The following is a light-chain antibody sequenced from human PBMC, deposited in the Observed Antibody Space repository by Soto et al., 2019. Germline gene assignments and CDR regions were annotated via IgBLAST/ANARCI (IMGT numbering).Light chain of an antibody. V-gene: IGKV3-20*01. J-gene: IGKJ3*01. CDR3: QQYGSSPFT. CDR2: GAS. Sequence: EIVLTQSPGTLSFSPGERATLSCRASQSVSSSYLAWYQQKPGQAPRLLIYGASNRATGIPDRFSGSGSGTDFTLTISRLEPEDFAVYYCQQYGSSPFTFGPGTKVDIK. CDR1: QSVSSSY.